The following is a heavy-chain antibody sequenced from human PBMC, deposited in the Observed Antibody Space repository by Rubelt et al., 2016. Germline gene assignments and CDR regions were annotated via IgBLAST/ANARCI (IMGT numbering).Heavy chain of an antibody. D-gene: IGHD6-19*01. CDR3: ASLQYSSGWYSDY. Sequence: QVQLVQSGAEVKKPGASVKVSCKASGYTFTSHYMHWVRQAPGQGLEWMGIINPSGGSTSYGRKFQGRATMTREPPTSTVYMELSSLRSEDTAVYYCASLQYSSGWYSDYWGQGTLVTVSS. V-gene: IGHV1-46*01. CDR1: GYTFTSHY. J-gene: IGHJ4*02. CDR2: INPSGGST.